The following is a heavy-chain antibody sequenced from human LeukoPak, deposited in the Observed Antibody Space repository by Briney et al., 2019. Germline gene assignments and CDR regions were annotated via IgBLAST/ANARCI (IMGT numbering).Heavy chain of an antibody. D-gene: IGHD2-2*01. V-gene: IGHV1-2*02. CDR2: INPNDGDT. J-gene: IGHJ4*01. Sequence: ASVKVSCKASGYTFTEYYMHWVRQTPGQGCEWMGWINPNDGDTNYAQKFQGRVTMTRYTSISTAHMEGSRPRSDDTAVYYCARANFLYCSSSTCLFDYWGHGTLVTVSS. CDR1: GYTFTEYY. CDR3: ARANFLYCSSSTCLFDY.